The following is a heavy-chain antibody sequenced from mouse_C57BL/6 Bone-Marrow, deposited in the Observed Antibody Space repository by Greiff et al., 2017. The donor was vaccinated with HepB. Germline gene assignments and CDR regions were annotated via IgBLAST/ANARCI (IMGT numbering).Heavy chain of an antibody. D-gene: IGHD2-1*01. CDR3: ARGIYYGNYDAMDY. J-gene: IGHJ4*01. Sequence: VKLQESGAELMKPGASVKLSCKATGYTFTGYWIEWVKQRPGHGLEWIGEILPGSGSTNYNEKFKGKATFTADTSSNTAYMQLSSLTTEDSAIYYCARGIYYGNYDAMDYWGQGTSVTVSS. CDR1: GYTFTGYW. V-gene: IGHV1-9*01. CDR2: ILPGSGST.